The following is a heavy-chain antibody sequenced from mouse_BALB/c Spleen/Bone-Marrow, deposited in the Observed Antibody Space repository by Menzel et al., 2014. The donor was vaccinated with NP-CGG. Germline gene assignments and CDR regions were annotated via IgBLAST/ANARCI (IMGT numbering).Heavy chain of an antibody. CDR2: VNPRSGYA. CDR3: ARPKGFALDY. Sequence: VQLQESGAELASPGASVKMSCKASGYTFTDYTIQWVKQKPCRGLEWIGYVNPRSGYANYNQKFKDKATLTADKSSSTAFMQLSSLTSEDSAVYYCARPKGFALDYWGQGTALTVSS. CDR1: GYTFTDYT. V-gene: IGHV1-4*01. J-gene: IGHJ2*01.